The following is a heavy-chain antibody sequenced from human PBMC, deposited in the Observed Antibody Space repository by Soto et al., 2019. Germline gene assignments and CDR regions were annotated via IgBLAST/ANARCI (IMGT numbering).Heavy chain of an antibody. J-gene: IGHJ6*03. V-gene: IGHV1-46*03. D-gene: IGHD3-10*01. CDR3: ATTALFGELFPYYDYMDV. CDR2: INPSGGST. CDR1: GYTFTSYY. Sequence: QVQLVQSGAEVKKPGASVKVSCKASGYTFTSYYMHWVRQAPGQGLEWMGIINPSGGSTSYAQKFQGRVTMTRDTSTSTVYMELGSRRSEDTAGYYCATTALFGELFPYYDYMDVWGKGTTVTVSS.